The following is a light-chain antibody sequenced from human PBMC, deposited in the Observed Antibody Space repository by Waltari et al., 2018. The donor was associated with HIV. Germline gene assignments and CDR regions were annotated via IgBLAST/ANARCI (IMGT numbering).Light chain of an antibody. CDR3: SSYTSSSTRV. CDR2: EVS. CDR1: SNDLGGYIY. V-gene: IGLV2-14*01. Sequence: QSALTQPAPVSGSPGRSITTPRTGTSNDLGGYIYVSWYQQHPGKAPKPMIYEVSNRRSGVSNRCSGSKSGNTASLTISGLQAEDEADYYCSSYTSSSTRVFGGGTNLTVL. J-gene: IGLJ3*02.